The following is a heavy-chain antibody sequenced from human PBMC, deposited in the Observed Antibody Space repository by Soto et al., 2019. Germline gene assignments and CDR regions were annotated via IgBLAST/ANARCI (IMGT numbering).Heavy chain of an antibody. CDR2: IYPGDSDT. D-gene: IGHD2-15*01. Sequence: XESLKLSWQCSGNSFTSYWIGLVLQMPGKGLEWMGIIYPGDSDTRYSPSFQGQVTISADKSISTAYLQWSSLKASDTAMYYCARRYCSGGSCSSPPCCAFDIWGQGTMVTVSS. V-gene: IGHV5-51*01. CDR1: GNSFTSYW. CDR3: ARRYCSGGSCSSPPCCAFDI. J-gene: IGHJ3*02.